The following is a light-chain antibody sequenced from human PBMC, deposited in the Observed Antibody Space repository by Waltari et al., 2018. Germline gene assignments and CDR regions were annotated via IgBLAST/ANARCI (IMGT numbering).Light chain of an antibody. V-gene: IGLV3-21*04. CDR1: NIGSKS. J-gene: IGLJ1*01. CDR2: HVS. CDR3: QVWDANTDPGV. Sequence: SYVLTQPPSVSLAPGNTARLTCGGNNIGSKSLHWYQQKPGQAPILGISHVSDRPSGIPERFSGSNSGNTATLTISRVEAGDEAGYYCQVWDANTDPGVFGTGTEVTVL.